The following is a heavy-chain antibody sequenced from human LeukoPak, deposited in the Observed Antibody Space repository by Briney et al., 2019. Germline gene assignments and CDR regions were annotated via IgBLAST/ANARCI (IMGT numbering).Heavy chain of an antibody. Sequence: ASVKVSCKASGYTFISYGISWVRQAPGQGLEWMGWISAYNGNTNYAQKLQGRVTMTTDTSTSTAYMELRSLRSDDTAVYYCARDFGIGSGPAGFDYWGQGTLVTVSS. CDR2: ISAYNGNT. D-gene: IGHD2-15*01. J-gene: IGHJ4*02. V-gene: IGHV1-18*01. CDR3: ARDFGIGSGPAGFDY. CDR1: GYTFISYG.